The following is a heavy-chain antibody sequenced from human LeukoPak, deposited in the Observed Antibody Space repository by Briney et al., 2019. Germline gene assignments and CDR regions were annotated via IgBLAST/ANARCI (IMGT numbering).Heavy chain of an antibody. Sequence: PGGSLRLSCTASGFSFDDYGMTWVRQAPGKGLEWVSGINWNGDSATYTDSVKGRFTISRDNPTKSLYLQMNSLGAEDTALYYCAREVTGIAAAGTPYNWFDPWGQGTLVTVSS. J-gene: IGHJ5*02. CDR1: GFSFDDYG. CDR2: INWNGDSA. D-gene: IGHD6-13*01. V-gene: IGHV3-20*04. CDR3: AREVTGIAAAGTPYNWFDP.